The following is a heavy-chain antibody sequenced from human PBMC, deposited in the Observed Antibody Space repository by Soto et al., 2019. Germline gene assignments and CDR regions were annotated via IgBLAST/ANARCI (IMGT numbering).Heavy chain of an antibody. CDR3: ASTEGNDAFDI. Sequence: PGGSLRLSCSASGFTFSSYAMHWVRQAPGKGLEYVSAISSNGGSTYYADSVKGRFTISRDNSKNTLYLQMSSLRAEDTAVYYCASTEGNDAFDIWGQGTMVTVSS. CDR2: ISSNGGST. V-gene: IGHV3-64D*06. CDR1: GFTFSSYA. D-gene: IGHD2-21*02. J-gene: IGHJ3*02.